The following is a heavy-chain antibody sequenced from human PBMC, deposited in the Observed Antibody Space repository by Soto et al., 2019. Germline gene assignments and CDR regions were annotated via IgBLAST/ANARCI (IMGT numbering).Heavy chain of an antibody. V-gene: IGHV1-69*12. J-gene: IGHJ5*02. CDR1: GGTFSSYA. Sequence: QVQLVQSGAEVKKPGSSVKVSCKASGGTFSSYAISWVRQAPGQGLEWMGGSIPIFGTANYAQKFQGRVTITADESTSTAYMELSSLRSEDTAVYYCARATGTVAGKSGKYNWFDPWGQGTLVTVSS. CDR2: SIPIFGTA. CDR3: ARATGTVAGKSGKYNWFDP. D-gene: IGHD6-19*01.